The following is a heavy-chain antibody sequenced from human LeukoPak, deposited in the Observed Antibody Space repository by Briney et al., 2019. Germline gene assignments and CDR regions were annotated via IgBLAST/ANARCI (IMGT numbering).Heavy chain of an antibody. CDR2: ISSSSSYT. D-gene: IGHD2-15*01. CDR3: ARTQCLGVSCYSDAFDI. V-gene: IGHV3-11*03. Sequence: PGGSLRLSCAASGFTFSDYYMSWIRQAPGKGLEWVSYISSSSSYTNYADSVKSRFTISRDNAKNSLYLQMNSLRAEDTAIYYCARTQCLGVSCYSDAFDIWGQATMVTVSS. J-gene: IGHJ3*02. CDR1: GFTFSDYY.